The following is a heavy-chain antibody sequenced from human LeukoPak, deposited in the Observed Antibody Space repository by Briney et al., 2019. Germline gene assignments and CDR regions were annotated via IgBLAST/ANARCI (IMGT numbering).Heavy chain of an antibody. CDR1: GYSFTSYW. CDR2: IYPGDSDT. CDR3: ARGVSSGYYYVDWFDP. V-gene: IGHV5-51*01. D-gene: IGHD3-22*01. J-gene: IGHJ5*02. Sequence: GESLKISCKGSGYSFTSYWFGWVRQMPGKGLEWMGIIYPGDSDTRYSPSFQGQVTISADKSISTAYLQWSSLKASDTAMYYCARGVSSGYYYVDWFDPWGQGTLVTVPS.